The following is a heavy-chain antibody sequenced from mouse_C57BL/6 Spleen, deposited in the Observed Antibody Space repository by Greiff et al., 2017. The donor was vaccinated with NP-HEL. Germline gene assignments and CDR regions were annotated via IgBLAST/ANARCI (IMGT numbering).Heavy chain of an antibody. Sequence: QVQLQQSGAELVMPGASVKLSCKASGYTFTSYWMHWVKQRPGQGLEWIGEIDPSDSYTNYNQKFKGKSTLTVDKSSSTAYMQLSSLTSEDSAVYYCALTAQDFDYWGQGTTLTVSS. CDR1: GYTFTSYW. CDR3: ALTAQDFDY. J-gene: IGHJ2*01. D-gene: IGHD3-2*02. V-gene: IGHV1-69*01. CDR2: IDPSDSYT.